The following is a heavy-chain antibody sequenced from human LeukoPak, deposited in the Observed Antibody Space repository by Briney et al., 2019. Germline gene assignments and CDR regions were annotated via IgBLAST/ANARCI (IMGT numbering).Heavy chain of an antibody. Sequence: ASVKVSCKVSGYTLTELSMHWVRQAPGQGLEWMGIIIPSDGSTSYAQKFQGRVTMIRDTSTSTVYMELSSLRSEDTAVYYCARGKVVTMVRGVIITYFDYWGQGTLVTVSS. CDR2: IIPSDGST. CDR1: GYTLTELS. CDR3: ARGKVVTMVRGVIITYFDY. D-gene: IGHD3-10*01. J-gene: IGHJ4*02. V-gene: IGHV1-46*01.